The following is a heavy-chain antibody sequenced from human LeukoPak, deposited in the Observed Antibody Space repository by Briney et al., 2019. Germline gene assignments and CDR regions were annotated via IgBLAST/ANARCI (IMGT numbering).Heavy chain of an antibody. CDR1: GYSFTSYW. CDR3: ARQRYCSGGSCLADY. CDR2: IYPGDSDT. D-gene: IGHD2-15*01. Sequence: GESLKISCKGSGYSFTSYWIGWVRQMPGKGLEWMGIIYPGDSDTRYSPSFQGQVTISADKSISTAYLQWSSLKASDPAMYYCARQRYCSGGSCLADYWGQGTLVTVSS. J-gene: IGHJ4*02. V-gene: IGHV5-51*01.